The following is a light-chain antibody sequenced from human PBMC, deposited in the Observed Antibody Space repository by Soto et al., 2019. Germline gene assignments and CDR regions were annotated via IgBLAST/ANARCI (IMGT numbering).Light chain of an antibody. CDR2: KAS. CDR3: QHYNSYPGWT. Sequence: DIQMTQSPSTLSASVGDRVTITCRASQSISSWLAWYQQKPGKAPKLLIYKASSLESGVPSRFSGSGSGTEFTLTSSRLQPDDFATYYCQHYNSYPGWTFGQGTKVEIK. J-gene: IGKJ1*01. V-gene: IGKV1-5*03. CDR1: QSISSW.